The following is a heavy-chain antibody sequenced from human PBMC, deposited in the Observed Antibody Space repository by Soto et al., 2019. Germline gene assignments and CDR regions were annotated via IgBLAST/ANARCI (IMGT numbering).Heavy chain of an antibody. CDR3: ARTGYDRSGYFVEYYFDY. J-gene: IGHJ4*02. V-gene: IGHV3-30-3*01. D-gene: IGHD3-22*01. Sequence: PGGPLRLSGAASVFTVSKYAMHWVRQARGTGLEWVTVISNDGSNPYYADSVEGRFTISRDNSKNTLYLQMNSLREEDTAVYYCARTGYDRSGYFVEYYFDYWGQGTLVTVSS. CDR2: ISNDGSNP. CDR1: VFTVSKYA.